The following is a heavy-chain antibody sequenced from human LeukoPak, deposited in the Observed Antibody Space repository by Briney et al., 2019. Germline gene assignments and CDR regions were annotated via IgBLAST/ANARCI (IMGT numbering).Heavy chain of an antibody. D-gene: IGHD3-16*01. CDR2: IYGTGST. CDR1: GYSLGKNYY. Sequence: SETLSLTCAVSGYSLGKNYYWGWIRQPPGKGLEWIGRIYGTGSTSYNPSLMNRVTMSVDTSKNHFSLKLTSVTAADTAVYYCARYDSRGSASTRFDYWGQGILVTTSS. V-gene: IGHV4-38-2*01. CDR3: ARYDSRGSASTRFDY. J-gene: IGHJ4*02.